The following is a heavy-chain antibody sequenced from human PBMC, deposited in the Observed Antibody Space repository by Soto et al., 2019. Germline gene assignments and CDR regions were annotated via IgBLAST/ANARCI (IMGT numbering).Heavy chain of an antibody. J-gene: IGHJ4*02. CDR3: ARRGSSSWYGY. CDR2: VYYRGNT. Sequence: QLQLQESGPGLVKTSENLSLTCTVSGGSISSSSYYWGWIRQPPGKGLEWIGSVYYRGNTYYNPSLKRRVTISVDTSKNQFALKLSSVTAADTAVYYCARRGSSSWYGYWGQGTLVTVSS. CDR1: GGSISSSSYY. V-gene: IGHV4-39*01. D-gene: IGHD6-13*01.